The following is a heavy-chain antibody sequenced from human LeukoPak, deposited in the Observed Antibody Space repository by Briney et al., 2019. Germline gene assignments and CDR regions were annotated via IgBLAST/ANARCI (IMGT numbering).Heavy chain of an antibody. CDR1: GYTFTSYY. D-gene: IGHD3-22*01. V-gene: IGHV1-46*01. J-gene: IGHJ3*02. CDR2: INPSGGST. CDR3: ARTRNGDSSGGDAFDI. Sequence: ASVKVSCKASGYTFTSYYMHWVRQAPGQGLEWMGIINPSGGSTSYAQKFQGRVTITRDTSTGTVYMELSSLRSEDTAVYYCARTRNGDSSGGDAFDIWGQGTMVTVSS.